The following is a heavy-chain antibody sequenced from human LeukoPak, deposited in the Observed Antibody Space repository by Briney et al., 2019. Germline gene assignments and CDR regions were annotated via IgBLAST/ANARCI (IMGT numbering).Heavy chain of an antibody. CDR2: IIPIFGTA. D-gene: IGHD6-19*01. CDR3: ARAQTGYSSGWYRIYYYYGMDV. J-gene: IGHJ6*02. V-gene: IGHV1-69*13. Sequence: GASVKVSCKASGGTFSSYAISWVRQAPGQGLEWMGGIIPIFGTANYAQKFQGRVTITADESTSTAYMELRSLRSDDTAVYYCARAQTGYSSGWYRIYYYYGMDVWGQGTTVTVSS. CDR1: GGTFSSYA.